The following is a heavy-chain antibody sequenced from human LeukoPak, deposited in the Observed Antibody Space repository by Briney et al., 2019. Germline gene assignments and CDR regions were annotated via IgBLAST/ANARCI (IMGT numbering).Heavy chain of an antibody. Sequence: PGGSLRLSCAASGFTFSSYSMNWVRQAPGKGLEWVSSISSSSSYIYYADSVKGRFTISRDNAKNSLYLQMNSLRAEDTAVYYCARLGGAARPDFDYWSQGTLVTVSS. CDR1: GFTFSSYS. CDR3: ARLGGAARPDFDY. D-gene: IGHD6-6*01. J-gene: IGHJ4*02. CDR2: ISSSSSYI. V-gene: IGHV3-21*01.